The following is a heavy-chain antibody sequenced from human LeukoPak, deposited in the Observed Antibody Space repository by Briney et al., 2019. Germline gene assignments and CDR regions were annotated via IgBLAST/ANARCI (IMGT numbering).Heavy chain of an antibody. D-gene: IGHD3-10*01. J-gene: IGHJ3*02. Sequence: SQTLSLTCTVSGGSISSGGYYWSWLRQHPGKGLEWIGYIYYSGSTYYNPSLKSRVTISVDTSKNQFSLKLSSVTAADTAVYYCARDRGYGSGSYLDDAFDIWGQGTMVTVSS. V-gene: IGHV4-31*03. CDR3: ARDRGYGSGSYLDDAFDI. CDR1: GGSISSGGYY. CDR2: IYYSGST.